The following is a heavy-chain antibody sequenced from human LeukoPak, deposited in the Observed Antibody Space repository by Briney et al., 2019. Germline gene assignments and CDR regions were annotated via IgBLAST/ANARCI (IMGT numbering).Heavy chain of an antibody. V-gene: IGHV4-30-4*08. D-gene: IGHD3-10*01. CDR2: IYYSGST. J-gene: IGHJ4*02. CDR1: GGSISSGDYY. Sequence: SQTLSLTCTVSGGSISSGDYYWSWIRQPPGKGLEWIGYIYYSGSTYYNPSLKSRVTISVDTSKNQFSLKLSSVTAADTAVYYCARGHYGSGSYYSRGGCFDYWGQGTLVTVSS. CDR3: ARGHYGSGSYYSRGGCFDY.